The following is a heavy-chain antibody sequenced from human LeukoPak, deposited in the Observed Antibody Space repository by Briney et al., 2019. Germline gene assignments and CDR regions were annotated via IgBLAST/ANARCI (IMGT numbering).Heavy chain of an antibody. D-gene: IGHD3-10*02. CDR3: ASVHY. J-gene: IGHJ4*02. V-gene: IGHV3-74*01. CDR2: INTDGSST. Sequence: PGGSLRLSCAASGFTFSSYWMHWVRQAPGKGLMWVSRINTDGSSTSYADSVKGRFTISRDNAKNTLYLQMNSLRAEDTAVYYCASVHYWGQGALVTVSS. CDR1: GFTFSSYW.